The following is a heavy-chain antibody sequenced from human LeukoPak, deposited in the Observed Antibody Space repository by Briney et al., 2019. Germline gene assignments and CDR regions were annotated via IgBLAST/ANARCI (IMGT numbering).Heavy chain of an antibody. Sequence: PSETLSLTCTVSGGSISSYYWSWIRQPAGKGLEWIGRIYTSGSTNYNPSLKSRVTMSVDTSKNQFSLKLSSVTAADTAVYYCAGEELIAAAGTFDYWGQGTLVTVSS. J-gene: IGHJ4*02. CDR3: AGEELIAAAGTFDY. V-gene: IGHV4-4*07. D-gene: IGHD6-13*01. CDR2: IYTSGST. CDR1: GGSISSYY.